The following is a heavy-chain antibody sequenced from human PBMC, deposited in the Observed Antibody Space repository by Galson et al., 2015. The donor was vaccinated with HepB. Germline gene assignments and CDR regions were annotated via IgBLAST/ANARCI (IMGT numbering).Heavy chain of an antibody. V-gene: IGHV3-33*01. CDR1: GFTFSSYG. J-gene: IGHJ6*02. CDR2: IWYDGSNK. Sequence: SLRLSCAASGFTFSSYGMHWVRQAPGKGLEWVAVIWYDGSNKYYADSVKGRFTISRDNSKNTLYLQMNSLRAEDTAVYYCARDQVPDYGDYVYYGMDVWGQGTTVTVSS. D-gene: IGHD4-17*01. CDR3: ARDQVPDYGDYVYYGMDV.